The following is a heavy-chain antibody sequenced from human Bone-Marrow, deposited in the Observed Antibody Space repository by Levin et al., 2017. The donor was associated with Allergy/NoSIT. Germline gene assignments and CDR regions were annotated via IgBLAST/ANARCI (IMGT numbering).Heavy chain of an antibody. J-gene: IGHJ5*02. V-gene: IGHV4-39*02. CDR1: GGSISSSSYY. Sequence: SETLSLTCSVSGGSISSSSYYWGWIRQPPGKGLEWIGSIYDSGRSYYNPSLKSRVTISVDTSKNQFSLKLSSVTAADTAVYYCARENNWLDPWGQGTLVTVSS. CDR3: ARENNWLDP. CDR2: IYDSGRS.